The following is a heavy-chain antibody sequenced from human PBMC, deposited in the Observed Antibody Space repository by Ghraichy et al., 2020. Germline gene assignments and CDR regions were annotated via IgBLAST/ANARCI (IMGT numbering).Heavy chain of an antibody. CDR2: INPNSGDS. CDR3: ARGGYSTGWYDELGAFQI. CDR1: AYSFTDYY. D-gene: IGHD6-19*01. J-gene: IGHJ3*02. V-gene: IGHV1-2*02. Sequence: ASVKVSCKASAYSFTDYYIHWVRQAHGQGLEWMGWINPNSGDSVSAQKFQGRVAMTRDTTISTAYLDLSRLRSDDTVVYYCARGGYSTGWYDELGAFQIWGQGTRVTVSS.